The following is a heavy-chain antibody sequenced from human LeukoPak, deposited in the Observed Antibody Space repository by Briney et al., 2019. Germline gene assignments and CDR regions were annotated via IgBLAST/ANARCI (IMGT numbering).Heavy chain of an antibody. CDR3: ARSHHSSSWYGFSY. J-gene: IGHJ4*02. V-gene: IGHV1-2*06. D-gene: IGHD6-13*01. CDR1: GYTFTGYY. CDR2: INPNSGGT. Sequence: ASVKVSCKASGYTFTGYYMHWVRQAPGQGLEWMGRINPNSGGTNYAQKFQGRVTMTRDTSISTAYMELSRLRSDDTAVYYCARSHHSSSWYGFSYWGQGTLLTVSS.